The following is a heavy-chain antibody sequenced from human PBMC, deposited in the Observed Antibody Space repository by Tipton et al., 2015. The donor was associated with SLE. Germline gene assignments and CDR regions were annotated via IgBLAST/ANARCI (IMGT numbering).Heavy chain of an antibody. V-gene: IGHV3-53*01. CDR3: ARDLEGGWPYFDY. D-gene: IGHD6-19*01. CDR1: GFTVSSNY. J-gene: IGHJ4*02. Sequence: SLRLSCAASGFTVSSNYMSWVRQAPGKGLEWVSVIYSGGSTYYADSVKGRFTISRDNSKNTLYLQMNSLRAEDTAVYYCARDLEGGWPYFDYWGQGTLVTVSS. CDR2: IYSGGST.